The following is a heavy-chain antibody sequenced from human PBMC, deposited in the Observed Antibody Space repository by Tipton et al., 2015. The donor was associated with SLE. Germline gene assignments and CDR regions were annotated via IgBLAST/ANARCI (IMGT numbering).Heavy chain of an antibody. CDR1: GFTFDDYA. V-gene: IGHV3-9*03. J-gene: IGHJ4*02. D-gene: IGHD3-10*01. CDR2: ISWNSGSI. CDR3: AKDLGGSEDY. Sequence: AVSGFTFDDYAMHWVRQAPGKGLEWVSGISWNSGSIGYADSVKGRFTISRDNAKNSLYLQMNSLRAEDMALYYCAKDLGGSEDYWGQGTLVTVSS.